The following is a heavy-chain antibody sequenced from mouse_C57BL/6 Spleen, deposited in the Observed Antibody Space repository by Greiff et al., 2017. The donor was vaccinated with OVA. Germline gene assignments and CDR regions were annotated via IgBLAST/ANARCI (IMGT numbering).Heavy chain of an antibody. V-gene: IGHV1-64*01. CDR1: GYTFTSYW. Sequence: QVHVKQPGAELVKPGASVKLSCKASGYTFTSYWMHWVKQRPGQCLEWIGMIHPNSGSTNYNEKFKSKATLTVDKSSSTAYMQLSSLTSEDSAVYYCSYGNYVPWFAYWGQGTLVTVSA. CDR2: IHPNSGST. J-gene: IGHJ3*01. CDR3: SYGNYVPWFAY. D-gene: IGHD2-1*01.